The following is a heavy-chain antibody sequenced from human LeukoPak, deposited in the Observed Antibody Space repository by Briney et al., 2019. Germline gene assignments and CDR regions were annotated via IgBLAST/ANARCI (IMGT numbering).Heavy chain of an antibody. D-gene: IGHD3-10*01. Sequence: ASVKVSCKASGYTFTSYAMHWVRQAPGQRLEWMGWINAGNGNTKYSQKLQGRVTMTTDTSTSTAYMELRSLRSDDTAVYYCARRQAGDYWGQGTLVTVSS. CDR2: INAGNGNT. V-gene: IGHV1-3*01. CDR3: ARRQAGDY. J-gene: IGHJ4*02. CDR1: GYTFTSYA.